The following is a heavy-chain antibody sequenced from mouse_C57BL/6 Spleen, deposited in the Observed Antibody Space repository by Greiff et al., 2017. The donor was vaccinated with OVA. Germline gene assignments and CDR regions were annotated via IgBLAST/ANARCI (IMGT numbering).Heavy chain of an antibody. CDR3: AKRDPITTVVANWYFDV. D-gene: IGHD1-1*01. Sequence: QVQLQQSGPELVKPGASVKISCKASGYAFSSSWMNWVKQRPGKGLEWIGRIYPGDGDTNYNGKFKGKATLTADKSSSTAYMQLSSLTSEDSAVYFCAKRDPITTVVANWYFDVWGTGTTVTVSS. CDR2: IYPGDGDT. V-gene: IGHV1-82*01. CDR1: GYAFSSSW. J-gene: IGHJ1*03.